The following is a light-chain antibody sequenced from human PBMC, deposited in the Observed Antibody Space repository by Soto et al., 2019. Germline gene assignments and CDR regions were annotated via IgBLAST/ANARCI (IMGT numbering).Light chain of an antibody. CDR3: NSYTSSSTLV. J-gene: IGLJ1*01. CDR1: SSDVGSYNY. CDR2: DVS. V-gene: IGLV2-14*03. Sequence: QAVLTQPASVCGSPGQSITISCTGTSSDVGSYNYVSWYQQHPGKAPKLMIYDVSNRPSGVSNRFSGSKSGNTASLTISGLQAEDEAEYYCNSYTSSSTLVFGTGTKVTVL.